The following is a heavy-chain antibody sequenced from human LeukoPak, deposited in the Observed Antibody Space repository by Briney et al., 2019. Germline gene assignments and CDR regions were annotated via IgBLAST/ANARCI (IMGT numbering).Heavy chain of an antibody. D-gene: IGHD3-22*01. CDR3: AREEGYYDSSGYISYFDY. J-gene: IGHJ4*02. Sequence: SVKISCEASGGTFSSYAISWVRQAPGQGLAWMGRIIPILGIANYAQKFQGRVTITTDKSTSTAYMELSSLRSEDTAVYYCAREEGYYDSSGYISYFDYWGQGTLVTVSS. CDR1: GGTFSSYA. CDR2: IIPILGIA. V-gene: IGHV1-69*04.